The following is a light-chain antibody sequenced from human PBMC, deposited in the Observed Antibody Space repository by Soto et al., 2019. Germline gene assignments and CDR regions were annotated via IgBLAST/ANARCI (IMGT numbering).Light chain of an antibody. Sequence: QSALTQPRSVSGSPGQSVTISCTGTSSDVGGYNYVSWYQHHPGKAPKLMIYDVSERPSGVPDRFSGSKSANTASLTISGLQAEDEADYYCCSYAGSNTLLFGGGTKVTVL. V-gene: IGLV2-11*01. CDR1: SSDVGGYNY. CDR2: DVS. CDR3: CSYAGSNTLL. J-gene: IGLJ2*01.